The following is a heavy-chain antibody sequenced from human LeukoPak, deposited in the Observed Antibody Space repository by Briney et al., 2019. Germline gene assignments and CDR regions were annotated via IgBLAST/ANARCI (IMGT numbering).Heavy chain of an antibody. Sequence: GASVTVSCKASGYTFTSYYMHWVRQAPGQGLEWMGIINPSGGSTSYAQKFQGRVTMPRDTSTSTVYMELSSLRSEDTAVYYCARSDSSGYYFEPVDYWGQGTLVTVSS. CDR3: ARSDSSGYYFEPVDY. J-gene: IGHJ4*02. CDR2: INPSGGST. CDR1: GYTFTSYY. V-gene: IGHV1-46*01. D-gene: IGHD3-22*01.